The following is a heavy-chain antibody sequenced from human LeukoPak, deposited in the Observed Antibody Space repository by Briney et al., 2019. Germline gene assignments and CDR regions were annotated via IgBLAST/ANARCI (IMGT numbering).Heavy chain of an antibody. J-gene: IGHJ5*02. CDR3: ARSPTGYCSRTSCRYNWFDP. D-gene: IGHD2-2*01. CDR2: TYKTGTT. Sequence: MASQTLSLTCAVSGISVSNGAYYWNWIRQDPGKDLEWIGHTYKTGTTQYNPSLESRVTLSIDTWENQFSLKLTSVTVADMAVYYCARSPTGYCSRTSCRYNWFDPWGQGTLVTVSS. CDR1: GISVSNGAYY. V-gene: IGHV4-31*11.